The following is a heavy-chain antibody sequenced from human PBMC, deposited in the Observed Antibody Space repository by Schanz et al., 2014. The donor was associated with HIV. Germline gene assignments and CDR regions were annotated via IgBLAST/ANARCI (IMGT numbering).Heavy chain of an antibody. CDR2: ISSSSTTR. Sequence: EVRLVESGGTSVQPGGSLRLSCAASGFTFSTYSMNWARPAPGKGLEWVSYISSSSTTRHYADSVKGRFTISRDNAKNSLSLQMNSLRDEDTAVYYCARSPSYGMDVWGQGTTVTVSS. V-gene: IGHV3-48*02. CDR3: ARSPSYGMDV. CDR1: GFTFSTYS. J-gene: IGHJ6*02.